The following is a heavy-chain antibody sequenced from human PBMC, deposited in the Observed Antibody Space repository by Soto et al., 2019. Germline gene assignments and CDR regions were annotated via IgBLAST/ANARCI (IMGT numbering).Heavy chain of an antibody. Sequence: QVQLVQSGAEVKTPGASVKVSCKASGYTFTSYGVSWVRQAPGQGLEWMGWISAYNGDTNYAQKVQGRVTMTTDTXATTTYMELRSLRPDDTAVYYCARDQGADQYGMDVWGQGTTVTVSS. CDR3: ARDQGADQYGMDV. J-gene: IGHJ6*02. CDR1: GYTFTSYG. V-gene: IGHV1-18*01. CDR2: ISAYNGDT.